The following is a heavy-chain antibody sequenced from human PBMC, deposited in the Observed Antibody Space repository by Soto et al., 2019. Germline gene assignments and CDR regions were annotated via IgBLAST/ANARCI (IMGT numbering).Heavy chain of an antibody. V-gene: IGHV1-46*01. CDR3: ARAGYSSSWYPTNGMDV. Sequence: GASVKVSCKASGYTFTRYYMHWVRQAPGQGLEWMGIINPSGGSTSYAQKFQGRVTMTRGTSTSTVYMELSSLRSEDTAVYYCARAGYSSSWYPTNGMDVWGQGTTVTVSS. CDR1: GYTFTRYY. CDR2: INPSGGST. D-gene: IGHD6-13*01. J-gene: IGHJ6*02.